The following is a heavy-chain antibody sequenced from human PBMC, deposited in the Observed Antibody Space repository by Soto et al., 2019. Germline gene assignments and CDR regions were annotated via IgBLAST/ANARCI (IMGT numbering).Heavy chain of an antibody. CDR3: TPDPTARSSLGGIWFDP. CDR2: IKSKTDGGTT. J-gene: IGHJ5*02. V-gene: IGHV3-15*01. CDR1: GFTFSNAW. D-gene: IGHD3-16*01. Sequence: GGSLRLSCAASGFTFSNAWMSWVRQAPGKGLEWVGRIKSKTDGGTTDYAAPVKGRFTISRDDSKNTLYLQMNSLKTEDTAVYYCTPDPTARSSLGGIWFDPWGQGTLVTVSS.